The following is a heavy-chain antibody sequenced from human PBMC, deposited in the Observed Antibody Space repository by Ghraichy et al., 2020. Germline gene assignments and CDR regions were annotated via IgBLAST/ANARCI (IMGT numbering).Heavy chain of an antibody. J-gene: IGHJ4*02. V-gene: IGHV3-7*01. CDR2: IKVDGGEK. D-gene: IGHD1-26*01. Sequence: GGSLRLSCAASGFTFSRYWMCWVRQAPGKGLEWVANIKVDGGEKYYVDSVEGRFTISRDNAKNSLYLQMNSLRGEATALYYCARETSHGDGSPDYWGQGTLVTVSS. CDR3: ARETSHGDGSPDY. CDR1: GFTFSRYW.